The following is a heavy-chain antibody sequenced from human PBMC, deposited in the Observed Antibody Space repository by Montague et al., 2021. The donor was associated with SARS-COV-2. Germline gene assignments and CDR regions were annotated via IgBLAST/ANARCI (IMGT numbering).Heavy chain of an antibody. CDR2: MYETGNM. J-gene: IGHJ4*02. CDR3: ARNTAY. CDR1: SGSLSNYY. V-gene: IGHV4-4*09. D-gene: IGHD4-17*01. Sequence: SETLSLTCTVSSGSLSNYYWSWIRQSPDKGLEWIGYMYETGNMIYNPSLRSRVSISADTSKSQFSLRLTSVTAADSARYYCARNTAYWGQGVLVTV.